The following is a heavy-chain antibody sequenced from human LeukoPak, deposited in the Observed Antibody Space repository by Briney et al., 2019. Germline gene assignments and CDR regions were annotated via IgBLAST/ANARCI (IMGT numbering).Heavy chain of an antibody. CDR3: AKTGYYDFWSGYFPGY. CDR2: ISGNGRST. D-gene: IGHD3-3*01. V-gene: IGHV3-23*01. Sequence: GGSLRLSCAASGFTFNNYAMSWVRQAPGKGLEWVSAISGNGRSTYYADSVKGRFTISRDNSKNTLYLQMNSLRAEDTAVYYCAKTGYYDFWSGYFPGYWGQGTLVTVSS. CDR1: GFTFNNYA. J-gene: IGHJ4*02.